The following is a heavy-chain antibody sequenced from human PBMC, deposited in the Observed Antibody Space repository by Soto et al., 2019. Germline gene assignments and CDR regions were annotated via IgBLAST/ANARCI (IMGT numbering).Heavy chain of an antibody. CDR2: ISSSSSYI. CDR1: GFTFSSYS. Sequence: GGSLRLSCAASGFTFSSYSMNWVRQAPGKGLEWVSSISSSSSYIYYADSVKGRFTISRDNAKNSPYLQMNSLRAEDTAVYYCARALSSNPLRYYFDYWGQGTLVTVSS. J-gene: IGHJ4*02. CDR3: ARALSSNPLRYYFDY. V-gene: IGHV3-21*01.